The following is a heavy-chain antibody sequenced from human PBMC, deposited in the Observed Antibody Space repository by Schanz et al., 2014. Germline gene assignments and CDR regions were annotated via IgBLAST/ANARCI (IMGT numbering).Heavy chain of an antibody. CDR3: AKGMGYCSGGTCYDYYYYGLDV. D-gene: IGHD2-15*01. J-gene: IGHJ6*02. CDR1: GFTFSSYW. Sequence: EVQLLESGGGLVQPGGSLRLSCGGSGFTFSSYWMSWVRQAPGKGLEWVSTISASGGSTYYADSVKGRFTISRDNSKNTLYLQMNSLRAEDTAVFYCAKGMGYCSGGTCYDYYYYGLDVWGQGTTVTVSS. V-gene: IGHV3-23*01. CDR2: ISASGGST.